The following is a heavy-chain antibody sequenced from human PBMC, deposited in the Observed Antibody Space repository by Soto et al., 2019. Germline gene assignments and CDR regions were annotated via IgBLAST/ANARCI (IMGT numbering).Heavy chain of an antibody. CDR3: AAVISNYDILTGTSYYFDY. V-gene: IGHV1-58*01. CDR1: GFTFTSSA. D-gene: IGHD3-9*01. J-gene: IGHJ4*02. Sequence: SVKVSCKASGFTFTSSAVQWVRQARGQRLEWIGWIVVGSGNTNYAQKFQERVTITRDMSTSTAYMELSSLRSEDTAVYYCAAVISNYDILTGTSYYFDYWGQGTLVTVSS. CDR2: IVVGSGNT.